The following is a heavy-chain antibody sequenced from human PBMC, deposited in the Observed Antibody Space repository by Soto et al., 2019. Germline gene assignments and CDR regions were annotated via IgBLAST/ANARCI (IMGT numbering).Heavy chain of an antibody. Sequence: SETLSLTCAVSGGSISSGGYSWSWIRQPPGKGLEWIGYIHHSGSTYYNPSLKSRVTISVDTSKNQFSLKVSSVTAADTAVYYCARLGGYCSGTSCYGYYGIDVWGQRTTDTVSS. J-gene: IGHJ6*02. CDR2: IHHSGST. CDR3: ARLGGYCSGTSCYGYYGIDV. D-gene: IGHD2-2*01. V-gene: IGHV4-30-2*03. CDR1: GGSISSGGYS.